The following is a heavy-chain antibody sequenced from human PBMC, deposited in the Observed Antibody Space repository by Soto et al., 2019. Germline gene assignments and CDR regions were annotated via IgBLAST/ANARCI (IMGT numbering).Heavy chain of an antibody. Sequence: QVQLVQSGAEVKKPGASVKVSCKASGYTFSNSGMSWLRQAPGQGLEWMAWISAYNDDTNSARQFQGRITLTTDTSTSTAYMELRGSASDDSAMYYCARDDRGSCRGISCPSFDFWGQGTLVTVSS. D-gene: IGHD2-2*01. CDR3: ARDDRGSCRGISCPSFDF. V-gene: IGHV1-18*01. CDR1: GYTFSNSG. CDR2: ISAYNDDT. J-gene: IGHJ4*02.